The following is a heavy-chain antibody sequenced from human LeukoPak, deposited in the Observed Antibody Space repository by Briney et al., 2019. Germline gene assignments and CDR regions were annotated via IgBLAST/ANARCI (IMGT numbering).Heavy chain of an antibody. CDR3: ARGPVVVVVAAYYDY. D-gene: IGHD2-15*01. CDR2: INPNTGGT. V-gene: IGHV1-2*02. J-gene: IGHJ4*02. Sequence: ASVKVSCKASGYTFTSYDINWVRQATGQGLEWMGWINPNTGGTNYVQKFQGRVTMTRDTSISTAYMELNRLRSDDTAVYYCARGPVVVVVAAYYDYWGQGTLVTVSS. CDR1: GYTFTSYD.